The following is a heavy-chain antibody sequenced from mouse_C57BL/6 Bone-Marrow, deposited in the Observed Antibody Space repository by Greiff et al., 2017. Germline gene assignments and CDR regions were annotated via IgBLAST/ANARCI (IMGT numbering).Heavy chain of an antibody. CDR3: ARSGYWFAY. D-gene: IGHD2-2*01. V-gene: IGHV1-66*01. J-gene: IGHJ3*01. CDR2: IYPGSGNT. CDR1: GYSFTSYY. Sequence: VQLQQSGPELVKPGASVKISCKASGYSFTSYYIHWVKQRPGQGLAWIGWIYPGSGNTKYNEKFKGKATLTADTSSSTAYMQLSSLTSEDSAVYYSARSGYWFAYWGQGTLVTVSA.